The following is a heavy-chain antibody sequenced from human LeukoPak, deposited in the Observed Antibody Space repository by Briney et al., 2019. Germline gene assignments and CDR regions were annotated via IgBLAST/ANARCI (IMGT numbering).Heavy chain of an antibody. D-gene: IGHD6-13*01. CDR2: ISYDGSNK. CDR1: GFTFSSYG. J-gene: IGHJ4*02. Sequence: GGSLRLSCAASGFTFSSYGMHWVRQAPGKGVEWVAVISYDGSNKYYADSVKGRFTISRDNSKNTLYLQMNSLRAEDTAVYYCAKDWEAAAPDYWGQGTLVTVSS. V-gene: IGHV3-30*18. CDR3: AKDWEAAAPDY.